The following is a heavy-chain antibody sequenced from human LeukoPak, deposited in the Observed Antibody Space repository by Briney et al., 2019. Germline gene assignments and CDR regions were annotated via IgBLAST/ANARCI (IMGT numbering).Heavy chain of an antibody. Sequence: PSETLSLTCTVSGGSISSYYWSWIRQPPGKGLEWIGYIYYSGSTNYNPSLKSRVTISVDTSKNQFSLKLSSVTAADTAVYYCARGLTYYYDSEPHFDYWGQGTLVTVSS. D-gene: IGHD3-22*01. V-gene: IGHV4-59*12. CDR2: IYYSGST. CDR3: ARGLTYYYDSEPHFDY. J-gene: IGHJ4*02. CDR1: GGSISSYY.